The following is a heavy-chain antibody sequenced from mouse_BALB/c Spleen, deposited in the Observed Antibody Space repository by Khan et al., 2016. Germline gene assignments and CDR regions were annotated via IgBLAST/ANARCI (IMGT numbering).Heavy chain of an antibody. CDR1: GYTFTNYW. D-gene: IGHD1-1*01. V-gene: IGHV1-52*01. J-gene: IGHJ3*01. CDR2: IDPYDSET. CDR3: ARRHGSSYGFAY. Sequence: QVRLQQSGTELVRPGASVKLSCKASGYTFTNYWMIWVKQRPEQGLEWIGRIDPYDSETHYNQKFKDKAILTVDKSSSTAYMQLSSLTSEDSAVYYRARRHGSSYGFAYWGQGTLVTVSA.